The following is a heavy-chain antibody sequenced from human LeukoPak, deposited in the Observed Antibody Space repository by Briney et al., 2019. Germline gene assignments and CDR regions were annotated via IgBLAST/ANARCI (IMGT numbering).Heavy chain of an antibody. V-gene: IGHV1-2*02. CDR3: AREKTTVTPPFDY. Sequence: ASVKVSCKASGYTFTGYYMHWVRQAPGQGLEWMGWINPNSGGTNYAQKFQGRVTMTRDTSISAAYMELSRLRSDDTAVYYCAREKTTVTPPFDYWGQGTLVTVSS. CDR2: INPNSGGT. J-gene: IGHJ4*02. D-gene: IGHD4-17*01. CDR1: GYTFTGYY.